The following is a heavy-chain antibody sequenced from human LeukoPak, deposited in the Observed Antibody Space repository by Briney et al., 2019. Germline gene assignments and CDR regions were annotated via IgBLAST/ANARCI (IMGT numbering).Heavy chain of an antibody. J-gene: IGHJ4*02. CDR3: ARDYHYYGSGSYYKPGR. V-gene: IGHV3-33*08. Sequence: SGGSLRLSCAASGFTFSNYGMHWVRQAPGKGLEWVAVIWYDGSNKYYADSVKGRFTISRDNSKNTLYLQMNSLRAEDTAVYYCARDYHYYGSGSYYKPGRWGQGTLVTVSS. D-gene: IGHD3-10*01. CDR2: IWYDGSNK. CDR1: GFTFSNYG.